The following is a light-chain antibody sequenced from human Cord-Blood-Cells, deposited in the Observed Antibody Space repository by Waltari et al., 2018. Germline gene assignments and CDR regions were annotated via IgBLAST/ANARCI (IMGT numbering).Light chain of an antibody. CDR1: TSDVGGYHY. CDR2: EVS. J-gene: IGLJ2*01. Sequence: QSALTHPPSASASPGQSVTTSCTGPTSDVGGYHYVSSFQQHPGKAPKLMIYEVSKWPSGVPDRCSVSKSGNTASLTVSGLQAEDEADYYCSSYAGSNNLVFGGGTKLTVL. V-gene: IGLV2-8*01. CDR3: SSYAGSNNLV.